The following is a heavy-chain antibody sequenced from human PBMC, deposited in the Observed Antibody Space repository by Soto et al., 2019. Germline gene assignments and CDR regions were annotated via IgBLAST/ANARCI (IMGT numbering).Heavy chain of an antibody. CDR1: GGSISSYY. Sequence: SETLSLTCTVSGGSISSYYWSWIRQPPGKGLEWIGYIYYSGSTNYNPSLKSRVTISVDTSKNQFSLKLSSVTAADTAVYYCARVYSGYDWYDPGYYGMDVWGQGTTVTVSS. CDR2: IYYSGST. CDR3: ARVYSGYDWYDPGYYGMDV. V-gene: IGHV4-59*01. D-gene: IGHD5-12*01. J-gene: IGHJ6*02.